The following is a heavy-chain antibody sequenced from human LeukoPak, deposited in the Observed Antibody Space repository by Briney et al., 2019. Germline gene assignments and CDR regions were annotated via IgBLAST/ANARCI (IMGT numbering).Heavy chain of an antibody. CDR2: ISYDGSNK. J-gene: IGHJ4*02. D-gene: IGHD3-3*01. CDR1: GFTFSSYA. CDR3: ARVFETYYDFWSGYIDY. Sequence: GGSLRLSCAASGFTFSSYAMHWVRQAPGKGLEWVAVISYDGSNKYYADSVKGRFTISRDNAKNSLYLQMNSLRAEDTAVYYCARVFETYYDFWSGYIDYWGQGTLVTVSS. V-gene: IGHV3-30-3*01.